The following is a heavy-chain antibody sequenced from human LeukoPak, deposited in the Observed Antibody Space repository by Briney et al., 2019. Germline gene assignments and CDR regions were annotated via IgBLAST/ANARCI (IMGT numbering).Heavy chain of an antibody. CDR3: VRNPDY. V-gene: IGHV3-48*01. CDR1: GFTVSSNY. Sequence: GGSLRLSCAASGFTVSSNYMSWVRQAPGKGLECVSFISSSDSTMSYADSVKGRFTISRDNAKNSLYLQMNSLRVEDAAVYYCVRNPDYWGQGTLVTVSP. CDR2: ISSSDSTM. J-gene: IGHJ4*02.